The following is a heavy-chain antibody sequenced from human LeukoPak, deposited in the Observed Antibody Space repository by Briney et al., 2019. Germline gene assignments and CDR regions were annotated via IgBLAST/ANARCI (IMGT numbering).Heavy chain of an antibody. CDR3: ARTMRGY. Sequence: GGSLRLSSAAPRFTLSTYRMSWVRPAPGKGREGVANIKVDGSEKHSVDSVKGRFTLSRDNAKTSLYLQMNSLRAEDRAVYYCARTMRGYRGQGALVTVSS. CDR2: IKVDGSEK. D-gene: IGHD2-2*01. V-gene: IGHV3-7*01. J-gene: IGHJ4*02. CDR1: RFTLSTYR.